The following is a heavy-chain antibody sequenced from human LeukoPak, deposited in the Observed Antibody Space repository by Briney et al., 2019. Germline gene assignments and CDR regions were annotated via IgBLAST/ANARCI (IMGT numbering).Heavy chain of an antibody. CDR3: ARDDCSSISCYHNWFDP. J-gene: IGHJ5*02. CDR1: GFTFSSYW. Sequence: GGSLRLSCAASGFTFSSYWMSWVRQAPGKGLEWVANIKQDGSEKYYVDSVEGRFTISRDNAKNSLYLQMNSLRAEDTAVYYCARDDCSSISCYHNWFDPWGQGTLVTASS. V-gene: IGHV3-7*01. D-gene: IGHD2-2*01. CDR2: IKQDGSEK.